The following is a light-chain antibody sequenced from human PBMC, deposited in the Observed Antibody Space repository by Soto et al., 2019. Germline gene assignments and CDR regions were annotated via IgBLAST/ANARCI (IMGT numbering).Light chain of an antibody. V-gene: IGLV2-14*03. CDR1: SSDMWGNNY. J-gene: IGLJ1*01. CDR3: SAFTGTTCV. CDR2: DVS. Sequence: QSALTQPASVSGSPGQSITISCTGASSDMWGNNYVSWYQHYPGKAPKLMICDVSNRPSGVSDRFSGSKSGNTASLTISGLEAEEEADYYCSAFTGTTCVFGPGTKVTVL.